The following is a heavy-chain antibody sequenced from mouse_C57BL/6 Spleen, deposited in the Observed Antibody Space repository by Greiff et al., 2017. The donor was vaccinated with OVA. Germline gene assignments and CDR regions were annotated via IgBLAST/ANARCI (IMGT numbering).Heavy chain of an antibody. CDR3: TTHHYDYDGFAY. CDR1: GFNIKDYY. D-gene: IGHD2-4*01. CDR2: IDPEDGDT. Sequence: VQLKQSGAELVRPGASVKLSCTASGFNIKDYYMHWVKQRPEQGLEWIGRIDPEDGDTEYAPKFQGKATMTADTSSNTAYLQLSSLTSEDTAVYYCTTHHYDYDGFAYWGQGTLVTVSA. J-gene: IGHJ3*01. V-gene: IGHV14-1*01.